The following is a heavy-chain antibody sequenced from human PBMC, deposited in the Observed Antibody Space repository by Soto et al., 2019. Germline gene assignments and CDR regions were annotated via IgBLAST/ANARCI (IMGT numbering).Heavy chain of an antibody. D-gene: IGHD3-10*01. CDR2: IYYSGST. CDR1: GGSISSSGYY. J-gene: IGHJ4*02. Sequence: SETLSLTCTVSGGSISSSGYYWGWIRQPPGKGLERIGNIYYSGSTNYNPSLKSRVTISVDTSKNQFSLKVSSVTAANTAVYYCARRSYYGAGSIFDYWGQGALVTVSS. CDR3: ARRSYYGAGSIFDY. V-gene: IGHV4-39*01.